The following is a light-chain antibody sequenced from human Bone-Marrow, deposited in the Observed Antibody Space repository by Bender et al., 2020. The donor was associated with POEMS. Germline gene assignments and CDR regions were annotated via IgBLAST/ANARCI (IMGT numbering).Light chain of an antibody. CDR3: QAWDSNIVV. CDR1: KLGDKS. CDR2: QDT. Sequence: SYDLTQPPSVSVSPGQTARITCSGFKLGDKSSSWYRQMPGQPPTLLIFQDTKRPSGISARFSASNSGNTATLTITGTQPLDEADYFCQAWDSNIVVFGGGTKLTVL. V-gene: IGLV3-1*01. J-gene: IGLJ2*01.